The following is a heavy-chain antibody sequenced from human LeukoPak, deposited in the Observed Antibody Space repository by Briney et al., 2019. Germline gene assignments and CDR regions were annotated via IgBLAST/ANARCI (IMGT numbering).Heavy chain of an antibody. D-gene: IGHD3-10*01. V-gene: IGHV4-38-2*02. CDR1: GYSISSGYY. CDR2: IYHSGST. CDR3: ARESSPPFGEIDY. Sequence: SETLSLTCTVSGYSISSGYYWGWIRQPPGKGLEWIGSIYHSGSTYYNPSLKSRVTISVDTSKNQFSLKLSSVTAADTAVYYCARESSPPFGEIDYWGQGTLVTVSS. J-gene: IGHJ4*02.